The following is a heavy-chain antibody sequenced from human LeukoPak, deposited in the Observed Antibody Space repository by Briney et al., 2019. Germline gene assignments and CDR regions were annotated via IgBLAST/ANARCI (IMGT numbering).Heavy chain of an antibody. CDR1: GYTFTSYA. CDR2: IIPIFGTA. J-gene: IGHJ5*02. D-gene: IGHD3-22*01. CDR3: ARDPADSSGYYPRKILYNWFDP. Sequence: GASVKVSCKASGYTFTSYAMNWVRQAPGQGLEWMGGIIPIFGTANYAQKFQGRVTITADESTSTAYMELSSLRSEDTAVYYCARDPADSSGYYPRKILYNWFDPWGQGTLVTVSS. V-gene: IGHV1-69*13.